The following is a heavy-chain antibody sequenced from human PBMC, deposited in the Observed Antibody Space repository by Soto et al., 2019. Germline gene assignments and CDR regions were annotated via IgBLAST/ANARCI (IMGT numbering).Heavy chain of an antibody. CDR1: GGSISSYY. J-gene: IGHJ6*03. CDR2: IYYSGST. CDR3: ARDPGPSSTSPTEPGNYYYYMDV. Sequence: SETLSLTCTVSGGSISSYYWSWIRQPPGKGLEWIGYIYYSGSTNYNPSLKSRVTISVDTSKNQFSLKLSSVTAADTAVYYCARDPGPSSTSPTEPGNYYYYMDVWGKGTTVTVSS. V-gene: IGHV4-59*01. D-gene: IGHD2-2*01.